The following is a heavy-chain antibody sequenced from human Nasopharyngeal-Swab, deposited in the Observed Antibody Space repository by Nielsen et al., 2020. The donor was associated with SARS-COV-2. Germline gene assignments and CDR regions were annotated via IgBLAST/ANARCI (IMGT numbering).Heavy chain of an antibody. D-gene: IGHD5-12*01. CDR3: AKVSVRLRLIGYFDQ. J-gene: IGHJ4*02. CDR2: ISWNSDSI. CDR1: GFTFEDYA. Sequence: SLKISCAASGFTFEDYAMHWVRQAPGKGLEWASGISWNSDSIGYADSVKGRFTTSKDNAKKSLYLQMSSLRTEDTALYYCAKVSVRLRLIGYFDQWGQGTLVTVSS. V-gene: IGHV3-9*01.